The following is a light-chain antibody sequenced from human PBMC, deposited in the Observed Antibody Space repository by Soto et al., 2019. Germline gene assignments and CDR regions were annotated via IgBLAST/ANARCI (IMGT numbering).Light chain of an antibody. J-gene: IGKJ1*01. CDR1: QSVSSSQ. Sequence: NVLTQPPGTLCLSPGETATLSCRASQSVSSSQLAWYQQKPGQAPRLLIFGASSRAAGIPDRFSGSGSGTDFTLTISREEPDEVAECYCEQYGGTSPWTFGQGTKVDIK. CDR3: EQYGGTSPWT. CDR2: GAS. V-gene: IGKV3-20*01.